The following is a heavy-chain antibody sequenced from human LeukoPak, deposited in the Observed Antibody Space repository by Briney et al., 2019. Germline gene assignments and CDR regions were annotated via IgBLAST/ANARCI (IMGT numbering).Heavy chain of an antibody. CDR1: GGSISSYY. V-gene: IGHV4-59*01. D-gene: IGHD6-19*01. CDR2: IYHSGST. CDR3: ARESSSGWSDFDY. Sequence: KASETLSLTCTVSGGSISSYYWSWIRQPPGRGLEWIGYIYHSGSTNYNPSLKSRVTISVDTSKNQFSLKLSSVTAADTAVYYCARESSSGWSDFDYWGQGTLVTVSS. J-gene: IGHJ4*02.